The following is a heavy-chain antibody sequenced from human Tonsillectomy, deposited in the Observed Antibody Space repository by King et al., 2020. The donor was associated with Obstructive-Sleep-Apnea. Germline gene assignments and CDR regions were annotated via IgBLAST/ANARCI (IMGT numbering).Heavy chain of an antibody. CDR1: GFTFSSHA. D-gene: IGHD1-14*01. CDR3: ARELTRTGPDRQFDY. V-gene: IGHV3-30*04. J-gene: IGHJ4*02. Sequence: VQLVESGGGVVQPGRSLRLSCVDSGFTFSSHAMHWVRQAPGKGLEWVAITSYDGSLQDYADSVKGRFTVSRDNLKNTLYLQMNSLGVEDTAVYYCARELTRTGPDRQFDYWGQGTLVTVSS. CDR2: TSYDGSLQ.